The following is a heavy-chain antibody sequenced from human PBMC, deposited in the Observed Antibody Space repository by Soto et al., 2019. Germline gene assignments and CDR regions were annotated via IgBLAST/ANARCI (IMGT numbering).Heavy chain of an antibody. CDR2: INAGNGNT. D-gene: IGHD2-2*01. Sequence: QVPLVQSGAEVKKPGASVKVSCKASGYTFTSYAMHWVRQAPGQRLEWMGWINAGNGNTKYSQKFQGRVTITRDTSASTAYMELSSLRSEDTAVYYCARDLVWEYQLQIDYWGQGTLVTVSS. CDR1: GYTFTSYA. V-gene: IGHV1-3*01. CDR3: ARDLVWEYQLQIDY. J-gene: IGHJ4*02.